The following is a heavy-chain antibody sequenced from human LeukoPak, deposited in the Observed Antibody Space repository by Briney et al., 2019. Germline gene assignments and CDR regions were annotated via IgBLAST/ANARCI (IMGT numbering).Heavy chain of an antibody. CDR3: ARGEYSSSPGYYYYMDV. Sequence: PSETLSLTCTVSGGSISSSSYYWGWIRQPPGKGLEWIGSIYYSGSTYYNPSLKSRVTISVDTSKNQFSLKLSSVTAADTAVYYCARGEYSSSPGYYYYMDVWGKGTTVTVSS. CDR2: IYYSGST. D-gene: IGHD6-6*01. CDR1: GGSISSSSYY. J-gene: IGHJ6*03. V-gene: IGHV4-39*07.